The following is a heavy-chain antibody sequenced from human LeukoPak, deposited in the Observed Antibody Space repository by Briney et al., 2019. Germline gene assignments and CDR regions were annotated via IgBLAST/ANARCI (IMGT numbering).Heavy chain of an antibody. CDR1: GYSISSGYY. V-gene: IGHV4-38-2*02. Sequence: SETLSLTCTVSGYSISSGYYWGWIRQPPGKGLEWIGSIYHSGSTYYNPSLKSRVTISVDTSKNQFSLKLSSVTAADTAVYYCARDVTMVRGGGFDPWGQGTLVTVSS. CDR3: ARDVTMVRGGGFDP. CDR2: IYHSGST. J-gene: IGHJ5*02. D-gene: IGHD3-10*01.